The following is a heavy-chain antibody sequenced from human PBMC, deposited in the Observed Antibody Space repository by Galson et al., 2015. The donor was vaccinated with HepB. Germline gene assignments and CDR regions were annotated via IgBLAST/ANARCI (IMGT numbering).Heavy chain of an antibody. CDR1: GFTFSTYS. J-gene: IGHJ4*02. CDR3: ARAGGYSGYDLGY. Sequence: SLRLSCAASGFTFSTYSIHWVRQAPGKGLEWVSSISSGSSYIYYADSVKGRFTISRDNAKNSLYLQMNSLRAEDTAVYYCARAGGYSGYDLGYWGQGTLVTVSS. D-gene: IGHD5-12*01. V-gene: IGHV3-21*01. CDR2: ISSGSSYI.